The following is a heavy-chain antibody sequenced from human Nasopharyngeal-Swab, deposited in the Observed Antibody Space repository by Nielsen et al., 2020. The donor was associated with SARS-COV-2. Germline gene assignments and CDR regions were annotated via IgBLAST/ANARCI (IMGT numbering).Heavy chain of an antibody. CDR2: ISSNSDTK. CDR3: ASRYSSSSHYYYYMDV. Sequence: GGSLRLSCAASGFTFSNFRMNWVRQAPGKGLEWVSCISSNSDTKYYADSVKGRFTISRDNAKNSLYPQMNSLRAEDTAVYYCASRYSSSSHYYYYMDVWSKGTTVTVSS. V-gene: IGHV3-48*01. CDR1: GFTFSNFR. D-gene: IGHD6-6*01. J-gene: IGHJ6*03.